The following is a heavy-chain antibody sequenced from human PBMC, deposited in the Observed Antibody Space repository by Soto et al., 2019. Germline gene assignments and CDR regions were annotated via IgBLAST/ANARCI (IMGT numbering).Heavy chain of an antibody. CDR3: ARAMYDFWSGYYTPYYYYYMDV. Sequence: TSETLSLTCAVYGGSFSGYYWSWIRQPPGKGLEWIGEINHSGSTNYNPSLKSRVTISVDTSKNQFSLKLSSVTAADTAVYYCARAMYDFWSGYYTPYYYYYMDVWGKGTTVTVSS. CDR2: INHSGST. D-gene: IGHD3-3*01. J-gene: IGHJ6*03. V-gene: IGHV4-34*01. CDR1: GGSFSGYY.